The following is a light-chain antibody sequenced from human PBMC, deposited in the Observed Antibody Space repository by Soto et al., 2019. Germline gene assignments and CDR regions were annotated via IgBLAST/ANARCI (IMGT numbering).Light chain of an antibody. CDR3: QQLNSAWYV. J-gene: IGKJ2*01. CDR2: GAS. CDR1: QGISTY. Sequence: DIQLTQSPSFLSASVGDRVTITCRASQGISTYLAWYLQRPGKAPKLLIYGASTLQSGVPSRFSGSGSGTEFPLTISSRQPEDFGTFYCQQLNSAWYVFGQGTKRKIK. V-gene: IGKV1-9*01.